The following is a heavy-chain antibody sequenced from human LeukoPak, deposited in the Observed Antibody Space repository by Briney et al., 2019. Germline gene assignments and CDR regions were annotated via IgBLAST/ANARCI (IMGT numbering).Heavy chain of an antibody. CDR3: ARGAGRQQLEQNY. CDR2: IKEDGSVI. CDR1: GFTFSIHW. J-gene: IGHJ4*02. V-gene: IGHV3-7*01. Sequence: PGGSLRLSCVASGFTFSIHWMSWVRQAPGSGPEWLAIIKEDGSVIWDVVSVRGRFTISRDNAKNSLYLQMNSLRAEDTAVYYCARGAGRQQLEQNYWGQGNLVTVSS. D-gene: IGHD6-13*01.